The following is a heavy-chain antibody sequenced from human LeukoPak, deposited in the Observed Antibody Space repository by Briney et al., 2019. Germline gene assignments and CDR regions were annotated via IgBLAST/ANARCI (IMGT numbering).Heavy chain of an antibody. D-gene: IGHD6-13*01. CDR2: INHSGST. CDR3: ARERGYSSRPFDY. Sequence: TPSETLSLTCAVYGGSFSGYYWSWIRQPPGKGLEWIGEINHSGSTNYNPSLKSRVTISVDTSKNQFSLKLSSVTAADTAVYYCARERGYSSRPFDYWGQGTLVTVSS. CDR1: GGSFSGYY. V-gene: IGHV4-34*01. J-gene: IGHJ4*02.